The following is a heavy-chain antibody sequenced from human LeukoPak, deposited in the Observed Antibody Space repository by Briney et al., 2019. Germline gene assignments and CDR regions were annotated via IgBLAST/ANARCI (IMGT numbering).Heavy chain of an antibody. CDR1: GFTFSNSA. Sequence: PGGSLRLSCAASGFTFSNSAMNWVRQVPGKGLEWVSSIDYDSSHIYYAASVRGRFTISRDNARNSVYLQMNSLRVEDTAVYYCARDPLRYLRVGHYDYWGKGTLVAVSS. CDR3: ARDPLRYLRVGHYDY. D-gene: IGHD3-9*01. J-gene: IGHJ4*02. CDR2: IDYDSSHI. V-gene: IGHV3-21*01.